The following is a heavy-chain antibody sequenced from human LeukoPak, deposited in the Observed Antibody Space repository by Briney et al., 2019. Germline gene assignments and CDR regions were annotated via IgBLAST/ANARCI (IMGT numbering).Heavy chain of an antibody. D-gene: IGHD2-2*01. J-gene: IGHJ5*02. Sequence: PSETLSLTCTVSGDPISSSYWSWIRQPPGKGLEWIGYIYYSGGTDYNPSLKSRVTIAVDTSKSQFSLKLSSVTAADTAVYYCANGGYCSSTSCYPNWFDPWGQGTLVTVSS. V-gene: IGHV4-59*01. CDR3: ANGGYCSSTSCYPNWFDP. CDR2: IYYSGGT. CDR1: GDPISSSY.